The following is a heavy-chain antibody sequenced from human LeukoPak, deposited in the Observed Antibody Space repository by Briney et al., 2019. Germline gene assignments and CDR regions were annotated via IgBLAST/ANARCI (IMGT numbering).Heavy chain of an antibody. J-gene: IGHJ4*02. CDR3: AKDRVWNSFDS. CDR2: INTDGSST. D-gene: IGHD1-1*01. Sequence: GGSLRLSCAASGFTFSSSWMNWVRQVPGKGLVWVSRINTDGSSTNYADSVKGRFTISRDNAKNTLYLQMNSLKSEDTAVYYCAKDRVWNSFDSWGQGTLVTVSS. CDR1: GFTFSSSW. V-gene: IGHV3-74*01.